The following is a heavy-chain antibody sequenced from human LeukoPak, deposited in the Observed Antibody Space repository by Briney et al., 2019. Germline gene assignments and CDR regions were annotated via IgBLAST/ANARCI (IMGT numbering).Heavy chain of an antibody. CDR2: ISSSSSYI. CDR3: ARDLANKVIGIAAAGTCFDY. Sequence: GGSLRLSCAASGFTFSSYSMNWVRQAPGKGLEWVSSISSSSSYIYYADSVKGRFTISRDNAKNSLYLQMNSLRAEDTAVYYCARDLANKVIGIAAAGTCFDYWGQGTLVTVSS. CDR1: GFTFSSYS. D-gene: IGHD6-13*01. J-gene: IGHJ4*02. V-gene: IGHV3-21*01.